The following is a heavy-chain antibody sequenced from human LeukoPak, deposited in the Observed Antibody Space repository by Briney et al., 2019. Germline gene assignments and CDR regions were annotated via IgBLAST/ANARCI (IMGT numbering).Heavy chain of an antibody. J-gene: IGHJ6*04. CDR1: GFTFSSYA. D-gene: IGHD2-15*01. CDR2: ISYDGSNK. Sequence: GRSLRLSCAASGFTFSSYAMHWVRQAPGKGLEWVAVISYDGSNKYYADSVKDRFTISRYNSKNTLYLQMNSLRAEDTAVYYCAREGCSGGSCYPGDVWGKGTTVTVSS. V-gene: IGHV3-30*04. CDR3: AREGCSGGSCYPGDV.